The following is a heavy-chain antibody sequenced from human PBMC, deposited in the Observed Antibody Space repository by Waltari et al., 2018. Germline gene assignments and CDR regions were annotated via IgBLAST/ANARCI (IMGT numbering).Heavy chain of an antibody. CDR1: GGSISGFY. V-gene: IGHV4-59*01. CDR2: VHYSGST. J-gene: IGHJ5*02. Sequence: QVQLQESGPGLVKPSETLSLTCPVSGGSISGFYWSWIRQPPGKGLEWIGYVHYSGSTNYNPSLKSRVTISVDTSKNHFSLRLRSVTAADTAMYFCARDPKAGLDPWGQGTLVTVSS. CDR3: ARDPKAGLDP.